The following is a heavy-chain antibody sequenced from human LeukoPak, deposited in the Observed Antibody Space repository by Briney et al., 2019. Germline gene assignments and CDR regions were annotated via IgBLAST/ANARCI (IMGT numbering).Heavy chain of an antibody. CDR2: ISGSGSST. V-gene: IGHV3-23*01. D-gene: IGHD6-13*01. J-gene: IGHJ4*02. CDR1: GFTFSSFA. CDR3: AKDGGEESSSWYY. Sequence: GGSLRLSCAASGFTFSSFAMNWVRQAPGKGLEWVSAISGSGSSTYYADSVKGRFTISRDNSKNTLYLQMNSLRVEDTAVYYCAKDGGEESSSWYYWGQGSLVTVSS.